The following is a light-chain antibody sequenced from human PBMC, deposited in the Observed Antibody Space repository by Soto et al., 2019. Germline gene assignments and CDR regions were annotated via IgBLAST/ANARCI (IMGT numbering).Light chain of an antibody. J-gene: IGKJ1*01. Sequence: EIVLTQSPGTLSLSPGERDTLSCRASQSVSSSYLAWYQQKPGQAPRLLIYGASSRATVIPDRFSGSGSGTDFTLTSSRLEPEDFAVYYCQQYGSSPSWTFGQGTKVGI. V-gene: IGKV3-20*01. CDR1: QSVSSSY. CDR2: GAS. CDR3: QQYGSSPSWT.